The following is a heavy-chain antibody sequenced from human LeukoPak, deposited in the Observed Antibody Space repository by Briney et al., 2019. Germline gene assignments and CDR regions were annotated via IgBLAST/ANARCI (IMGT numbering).Heavy chain of an antibody. J-gene: IGHJ3*02. CDR2: ISSSSSTI. CDR3: ARDLQQWLVAYDAFDI. CDR1: GFTFSSYS. V-gene: IGHV3-48*01. D-gene: IGHD6-19*01. Sequence: GGSLRLSCAASGFTFSSYSMNWVRQAPGKGLEWVSYISSSSSTIYYADSVKGRFTISRDNAKNSLYLQMNSLRAEDTAVYYCARDLQQWLVAYDAFDIWGQGTMVTVSS.